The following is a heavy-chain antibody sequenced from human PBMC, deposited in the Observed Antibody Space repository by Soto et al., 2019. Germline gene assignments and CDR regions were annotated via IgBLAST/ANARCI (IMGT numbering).Heavy chain of an antibody. D-gene: IGHD6-19*01. CDR1: GYSFTSYW. V-gene: IGHV5-51*01. J-gene: IGHJ6*02. CDR2: IYPGDSDT. Sequence: EVQLVQSGAEVKKPGESLKISCKGSGYSFTSYWIGWVRQMPGKGLEWMGVIYPGDSDTSYSPSFQGQVTISPDKSISTAYLQWSSLKASGTAMYYCARHIIAVDGTSFVMDYYYGMDVWGQGTTVTVSS. CDR3: ARHIIAVDGTSFVMDYYYGMDV.